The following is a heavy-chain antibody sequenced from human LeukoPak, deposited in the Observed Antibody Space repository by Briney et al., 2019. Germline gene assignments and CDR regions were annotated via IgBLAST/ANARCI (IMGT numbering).Heavy chain of an antibody. CDR2: ISYDGSNK. V-gene: IGHV3-30*04. CDR1: GFTLSNYPA. D-gene: IGHD3/OR15-3a*01. Sequence: PGGSLRLSCIASGFTLSNYPAMHWVRQAPGKGLEWVAVISYDGSNKYYADSVKGRFTISRDNSKNTLYLQMNSLRAEDTAVYYCARDIGLGLESYWGQGTLVTVSS. J-gene: IGHJ4*02. CDR3: ARDIGLGLESY.